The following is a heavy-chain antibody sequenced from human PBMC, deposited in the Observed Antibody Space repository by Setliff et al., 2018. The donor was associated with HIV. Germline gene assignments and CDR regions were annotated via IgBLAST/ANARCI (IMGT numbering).Heavy chain of an antibody. V-gene: IGHV3-30*02. CDR1: GFTFSHYG. Sequence: GGSLRLSCAASGFTFSHYGMHWVRQAPGKGLEWVAFIRYDGSNKYYADSVKGRFTISRDNSKNTLYLQMNSLRAEDTAMYYCAKGTYSYDSSGPDYWGQGTLVTVSS. CDR3: AKGTYSYDSSGPDY. D-gene: IGHD3-22*01. J-gene: IGHJ4*02. CDR2: IRYDGSNK.